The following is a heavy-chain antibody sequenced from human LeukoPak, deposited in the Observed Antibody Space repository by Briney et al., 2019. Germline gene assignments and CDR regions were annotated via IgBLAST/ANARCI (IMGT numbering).Heavy chain of an antibody. J-gene: IGHJ3*02. CDR1: RFTFDDYA. CDR2: ISGDGGST. Sequence: PGGSLRLSCAASRFTFDDYAMHWVRQAPGKGLEWVSLISGDGGSTYYADYVKGRFTISKDNSKNSLYLQMNTLRTEDTALYYFAKDMGYSYGRDAFDIWGQGTMVTVSS. D-gene: IGHD5-18*01. V-gene: IGHV3-43*02. CDR3: AKDMGYSYGRDAFDI.